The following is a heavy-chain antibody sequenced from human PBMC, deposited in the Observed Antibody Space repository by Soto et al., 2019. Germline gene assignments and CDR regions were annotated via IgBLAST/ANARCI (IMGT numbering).Heavy chain of an antibody. V-gene: IGHV1-18*01. CDR3: ARDRPRIAAPGMDV. J-gene: IGHJ6*02. CDR2: ISAYNGNT. Sequence: ASVKVSCKASGYTFTSYGISWVRQAPGQGPEWMGWISAYNGNTNYAQKLQGRVTMTTDTSTSTAYMELRSLRSDDTAVYYCARDRPRIAAPGMDVWGQGTTVTVSS. CDR1: GYTFTSYG. D-gene: IGHD6-6*01.